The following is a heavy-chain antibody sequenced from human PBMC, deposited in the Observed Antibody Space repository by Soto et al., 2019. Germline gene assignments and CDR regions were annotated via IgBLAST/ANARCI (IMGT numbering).Heavy chain of an antibody. D-gene: IGHD6-13*01. CDR1: AFTFTNYA. Sequence: GVSLRLSCAASAFTFTNYAMSWVRQAPGKGLEWVSAISGSGASTYYADFVKGRFTISRDNSKNTLYLQMNSLRAEDTAVYYCQRHLTAGQLGALSYWGQGTLVTVSS. V-gene: IGHV3-23*01. CDR2: ISGSGAST. J-gene: IGHJ4*02. CDR3: QRHLTAGQLGALSY.